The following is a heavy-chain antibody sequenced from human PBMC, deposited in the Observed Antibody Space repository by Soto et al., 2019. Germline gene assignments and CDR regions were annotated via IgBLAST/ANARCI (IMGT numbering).Heavy chain of an antibody. Sequence: QVHLQESGPGLVKTSETLSLTCTVSGVSISIYYWNWIRQPPGKGLEWIGYVHNSGTTSYNPSLGSRVTISLATSKNQFSLRLTSVTAADTAVYYCARRWAGTDYLGQGTLVPVSS. D-gene: IGHD3-10*01. CDR1: GVSISIYY. J-gene: IGHJ4*02. CDR3: ARRWAGTDY. CDR2: VHNSGTT. V-gene: IGHV4-59*01.